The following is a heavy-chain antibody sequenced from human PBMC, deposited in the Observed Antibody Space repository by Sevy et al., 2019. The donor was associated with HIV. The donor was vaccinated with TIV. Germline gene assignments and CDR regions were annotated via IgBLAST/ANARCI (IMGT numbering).Heavy chain of an antibody. D-gene: IGHD3-22*01. J-gene: IGHJ4*02. V-gene: IGHV1-24*01. CDR1: GYTLTQLS. Sequence: ASVKVSCKVSGYTLTQLSMHWVRQAPGKGLEWMGGFDPEDGKTIYAQKFQDRLTMTEDTSTDTAYMQLSSLRSEDTAVYYCATGREYYNDNSGYFHYWGQGTLVTVSS. CDR2: FDPEDGKT. CDR3: ATGREYYNDNSGYFHY.